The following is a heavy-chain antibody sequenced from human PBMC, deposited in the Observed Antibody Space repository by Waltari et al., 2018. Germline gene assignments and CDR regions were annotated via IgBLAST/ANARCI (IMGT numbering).Heavy chain of an antibody. V-gene: IGHV3-15*01. CDR2: IKRKIDGGTT. CDR3: TTDIWSGVGSDY. J-gene: IGHJ4*02. CDR1: GFTFRNAW. D-gene: IGHD3-3*01. Sequence: EVPLVESGGGLVKPGGSLRLPGAASGFTFRNAWMNWVRQAPGRGLALVGRIKRKIDGGTTDYAAPVKGRFTISRDDSKDTLWLQINSLKTEDTAMYYCTTDIWSGVGSDYWGQGSLVTVSS.